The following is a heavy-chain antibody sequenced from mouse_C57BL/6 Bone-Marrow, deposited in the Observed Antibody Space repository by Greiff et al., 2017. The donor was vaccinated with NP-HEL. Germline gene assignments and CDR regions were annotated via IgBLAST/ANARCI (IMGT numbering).Heavy chain of an antibody. Sequence: VQLQQSGPELVKPGASVKISCKASGYAFSSSWMNWVKQRPGKGLEWIGRIYPGDGDTNYNGKFKGKATLTADKSSSTAYMQLSSLTSEDSAVYFCAVWLRREDYYAMDYWGQGTSVTVSS. J-gene: IGHJ4*01. CDR1: GYAFSSSW. D-gene: IGHD2-2*01. V-gene: IGHV1-82*01. CDR3: AVWLRREDYYAMDY. CDR2: IYPGDGDT.